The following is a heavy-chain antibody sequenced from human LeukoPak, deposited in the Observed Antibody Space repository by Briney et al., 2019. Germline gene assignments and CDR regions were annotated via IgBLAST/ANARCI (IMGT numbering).Heavy chain of an antibody. CDR1: GGSFSGYY. CDR3: ARGLAAGY. D-gene: IGHD2-15*01. V-gene: IGHV4-34*01. CDR2: INHSGST. Sequence: PSETLSLTCAVSGGSFSGYYWSWIRQPPGKGLEWIGEINHSGSTNYNPSLKSRVTISVDTSKNQFSLELSSVTAADTAVYYCARGLAAGYWGQGTLVTVSS. J-gene: IGHJ4*02.